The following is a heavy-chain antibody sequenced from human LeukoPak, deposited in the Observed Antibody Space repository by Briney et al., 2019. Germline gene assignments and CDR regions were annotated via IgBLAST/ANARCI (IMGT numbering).Heavy chain of an antibody. D-gene: IGHD3-16*02. CDR3: ARDLVTFGGVIVSHF. V-gene: IGHV1-18*01. Sequence: ASVKVSCKTSGYTFTSYGISWVRRAPGQGLEWMGWISAYNGNTNYAQKFQGRVTMTTDTSTTTAYMELRSLRSDDTAVYYCARDLVTFGGVIVSHFWGQGTMVTVSS. CDR2: ISAYNGNT. CDR1: GYTFTSYG. J-gene: IGHJ3*01.